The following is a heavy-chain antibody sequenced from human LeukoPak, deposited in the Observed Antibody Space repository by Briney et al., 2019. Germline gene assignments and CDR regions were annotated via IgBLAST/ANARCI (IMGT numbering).Heavy chain of an antibody. CDR3: ARRNYYESSGYYYDY. D-gene: IGHD3-22*01. V-gene: IGHV4-34*01. Sequence: SETLSLTCAVYGGSFSGYYWSWIRQPPGKGLEWIGEINHGGSTNYNPSLKSRVTISVDTSKNQFSLKLSSVTAADTAVYYCARRNYYESSGYYYDYWGQGTLVTVSS. CDR2: INHGGST. CDR1: GGSFSGYY. J-gene: IGHJ4*02.